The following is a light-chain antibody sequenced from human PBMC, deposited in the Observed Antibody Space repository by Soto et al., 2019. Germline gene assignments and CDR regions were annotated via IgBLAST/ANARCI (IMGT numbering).Light chain of an antibody. J-gene: IGLJ1*01. CDR2: EFS. CDR3: SSYTSSTAYV. Sequence: QSALTQPACVSGSPGQSITISCTGTSSDVGGYNYVSWYQLHPGKAPKLIIYEFSNRPSGVSNRFSGSKSGNTASLTISGLQAEDEADYYCSSYTSSTAYVFGTATKVTV. CDR1: SSDVGGYNY. V-gene: IGLV2-14*01.